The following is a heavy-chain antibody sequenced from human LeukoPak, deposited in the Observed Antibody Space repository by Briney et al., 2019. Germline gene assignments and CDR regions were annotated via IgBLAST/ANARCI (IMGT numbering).Heavy chain of an antibody. Sequence: ASVNLSCTASGYTFTGYYTHWVRQAPGQGREGMGWINHNSGGTNYEQKFQGRVTMTRDMSISTAYMELSRLRSDDTAVYYYVPSKWELLLGAYWGQGTLVTVSS. V-gene: IGHV1-2*02. D-gene: IGHD1-26*01. J-gene: IGHJ4*02. CDR1: GYTFTGYY. CDR2: INHNSGGT. CDR3: VPSKWELLLGAY.